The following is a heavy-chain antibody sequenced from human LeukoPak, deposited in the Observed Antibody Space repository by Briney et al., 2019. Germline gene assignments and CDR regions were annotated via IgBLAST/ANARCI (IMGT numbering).Heavy chain of an antibody. V-gene: IGHV4-59*08. CDR3: ARHQYSSSSILLGY. Sequence: SETLSLTCTVSGGSISSYCWSWIRQPPGKGLEWIGYIYYSGSTNYNPSLKSQVTISVDTSKNQFSLKLSSVTAADTAVYYCARHQYSSSSILLGYWGQGTLVTVSS. J-gene: IGHJ4*02. CDR1: GGSISSYC. CDR2: IYYSGST. D-gene: IGHD6-6*01.